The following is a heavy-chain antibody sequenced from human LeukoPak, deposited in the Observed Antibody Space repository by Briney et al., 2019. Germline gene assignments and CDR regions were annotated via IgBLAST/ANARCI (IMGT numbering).Heavy chain of an antibody. CDR1: GGSITSDF. CDR2: MYHSGST. V-gene: IGHV4-59*12. J-gene: IGHJ4*02. CDR3: ARGRVAAAGSHLDY. D-gene: IGHD6-13*01. Sequence: SETLSLTCTVSGGSITSDFWGWIRQSPGKGLEWIGYMYHSGSTNYNPSLKSRVTISVDTSKNQFSLKLSSVTAADTAVYYCARGRVAAAGSHLDYWGQGTLVTVSS.